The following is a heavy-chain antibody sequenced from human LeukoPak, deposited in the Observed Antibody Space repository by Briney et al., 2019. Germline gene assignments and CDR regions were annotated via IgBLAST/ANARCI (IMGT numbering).Heavy chain of an antibody. CDR2: INWNGGGT. V-gene: IGHV3-53*05. CDR3: AKGLHITGY. J-gene: IGHJ4*02. D-gene: IGHD1-14*01. CDR1: GFTVGTNY. Sequence: PGGSLRLSCEASGFTVGTNYMNWVRQAPGKGLEWVSGINWNGGGTNYADSVKGRFTISRDNSKNTLYLQMNSLRAEDTAVYYCAKGLHITGYWGQGTLVTVSS.